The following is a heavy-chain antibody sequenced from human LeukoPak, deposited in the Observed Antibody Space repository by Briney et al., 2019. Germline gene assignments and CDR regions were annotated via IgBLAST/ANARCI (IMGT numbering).Heavy chain of an antibody. CDR1: GYSFTSYW. CDR3: ARYSRGSLNYYDGSGYYYFDY. V-gene: IGHV5-51*01. D-gene: IGHD3-22*01. J-gene: IGHJ4*02. Sequence: GESLKISCKGSGYSFTSYWIGWVRQMPGKGLEWMGIIYPGDSDTRYSPSFQGQVTISADKSISTAYLQWSSLKASDTAMYYCARYSRGSLNYYDGSGYYYFDYWGQGTLVTVSA. CDR2: IYPGDSDT.